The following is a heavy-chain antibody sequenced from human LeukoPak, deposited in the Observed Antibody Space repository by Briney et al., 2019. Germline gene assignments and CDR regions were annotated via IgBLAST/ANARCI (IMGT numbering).Heavy chain of an antibody. V-gene: IGHV3-48*03. CDR1: GFTFSSYE. Sequence: GGSLRLSCAASGFTFSSYEMNWVRQAPGKGLEWVSYISSSGSTIYYADSVKGRFTISRDNAKNSLYLQMNSLRAEDTAVYYCARDPGADYVWGSYRYYYFDCWGQGTLVTVSS. D-gene: IGHD3-16*02. CDR2: ISSSGSTI. CDR3: ARDPGADYVWGSYRYYYFDC. J-gene: IGHJ4*02.